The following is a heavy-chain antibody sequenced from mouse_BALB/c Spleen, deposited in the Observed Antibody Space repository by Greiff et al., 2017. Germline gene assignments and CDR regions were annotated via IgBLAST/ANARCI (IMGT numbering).Heavy chain of an antibody. CDR1: GYTFTSYW. V-gene: IGHV1S81*02. CDR3: ASPYYRYDVGAMDY. J-gene: IGHJ4*01. Sequence: QVQLQQSGAELVKPGASVKLSCKASGYTFTSYWMHWVKQRPGQGLEWIGEINPSNGRTNYNEKFKSKATLTVDKSSSTAYMQLSSLTSEDSAVYYCASPYYRYDVGAMDYWGQGTSVTVSS. CDR2: INPSNGRT. D-gene: IGHD2-14*01.